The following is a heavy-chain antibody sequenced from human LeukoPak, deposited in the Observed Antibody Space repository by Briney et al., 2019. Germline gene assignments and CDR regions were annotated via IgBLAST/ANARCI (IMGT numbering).Heavy chain of an antibody. Sequence: GGSLRLSCAASGLTFSSYGMHWVRQAPGKGLEWVAFIRYDGSNKYYADSVKGRFTISRDNSKNTLYLQMNSLRAEDTAVYYCAKGIIEVVVPAAISYWGQGTLVTVSS. CDR1: GLTFSSYG. CDR2: IRYDGSNK. V-gene: IGHV3-30*02. J-gene: IGHJ4*02. D-gene: IGHD2-2*02. CDR3: AKGIIEVVVPAAISY.